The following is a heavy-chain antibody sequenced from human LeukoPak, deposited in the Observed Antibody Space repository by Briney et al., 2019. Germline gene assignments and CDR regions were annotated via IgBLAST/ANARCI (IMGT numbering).Heavy chain of an antibody. D-gene: IGHD3-3*01. CDR3: ARAGGFFSPFGY. Sequence: SETLSLTRTVSGGSISSGGYYWSWIRQHPGKGLEWIGYIYYSGSTYYNPSLKSRVTISVDTSKNQLSLKLSSVTAADTAVYYCARAGGFFSPFGYWGQGTLVTVSS. CDR2: IYYSGST. V-gene: IGHV4-31*03. J-gene: IGHJ4*02. CDR1: GGSISSGGYY.